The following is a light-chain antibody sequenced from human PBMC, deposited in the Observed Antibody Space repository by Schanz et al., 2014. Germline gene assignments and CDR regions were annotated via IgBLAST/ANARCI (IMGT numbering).Light chain of an antibody. CDR2: EVS. CDR3: SSYAGSIYV. J-gene: IGLJ1*01. CDR1: SSDIGAYNY. Sequence: QSSLTQPASVSGSPGQSITISCTGTSSDIGAYNYVSWYQQHPGKAPKLILYEVSARPSGISIRFSGSKSGNTASLTISGLQAEDEADYYCSSYAGSIYVFGTGTKLTVL. V-gene: IGLV2-14*03.